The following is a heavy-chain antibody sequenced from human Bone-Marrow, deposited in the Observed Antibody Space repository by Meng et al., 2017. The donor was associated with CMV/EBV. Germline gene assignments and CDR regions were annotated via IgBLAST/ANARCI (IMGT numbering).Heavy chain of an antibody. Sequence: ASVKVSCKASGYTFTGYYMHWVRQAPGQGLEWMGWINPNSGGTNYAQKFQGRVTMTRDTSISTAYMELSRLRSDDTAVYYCARGGAIVVVPAAIHYWGQGTLVTVSS. CDR1: GYTFTGYY. J-gene: IGHJ4*02. CDR2: INPNSGGT. V-gene: IGHV1-2*02. D-gene: IGHD2-2*01. CDR3: ARGGAIVVVPAAIHY.